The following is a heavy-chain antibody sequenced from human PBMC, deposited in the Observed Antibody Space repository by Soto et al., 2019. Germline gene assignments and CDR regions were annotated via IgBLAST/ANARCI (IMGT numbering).Heavy chain of an antibody. CDR2: ISFDGTTK. D-gene: IGHD3-10*01. CDR1: GFTFTAFG. Sequence: GGSLRLSCAASGFTFTAFGLHWVRRAPGKGLEWVGLISFDGTTKYFADSVRGRFTISRDNSKNMLFLQLNSLRVEDTAVYYCARHRDGGTYTYIDHWGPGTLVTVSS. CDR3: ARHRDGGTYTYIDH. V-gene: IGHV3-30-3*01. J-gene: IGHJ4*02.